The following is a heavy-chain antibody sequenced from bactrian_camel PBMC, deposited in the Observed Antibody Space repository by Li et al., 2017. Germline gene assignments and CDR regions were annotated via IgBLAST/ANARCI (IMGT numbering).Heavy chain of an antibody. Sequence: VQLVESGGALVQPGGSLRLSCTASGVAVKTYGMGWFRQAPGKEREGVSCVSRSGRSAYYADSVKGRFTISQDNVKNTVYLQMNNLSPEDTAMYYCAARSVTWGCNLQASFYNYWGQGTQVTVS. D-gene: IGHD5*01. V-gene: IGHV3S60*01. CDR1: GVAVKTYG. J-gene: IGHJ4*01. CDR2: VSRSGRSA. CDR3: AARSVTWGCNLQASFYNY.